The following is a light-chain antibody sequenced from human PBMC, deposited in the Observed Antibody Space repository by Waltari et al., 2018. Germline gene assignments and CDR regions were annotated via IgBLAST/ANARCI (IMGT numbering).Light chain of an antibody. CDR2: KVS. Sequence: DVVLTQSPLSLPVTLGQPASIPCTSSESLAHRYGNTYMNWFQQRPGQSPRRLIYKVSKRDSGVPDRFSGSGSGTDFTLTITRVEAEDVGIYYCMQGSHWPPWTFGQGTKVEIK. CDR3: MQGSHWPPWT. CDR1: ESLAHRYGNTY. J-gene: IGKJ1*01. V-gene: IGKV2-30*02.